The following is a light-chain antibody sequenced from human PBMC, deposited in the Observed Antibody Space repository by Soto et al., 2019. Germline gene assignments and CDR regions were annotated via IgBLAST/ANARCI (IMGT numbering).Light chain of an antibody. CDR2: EVS. V-gene: IGLV2-23*02. Sequence: QSALTQPASVSGSPGQSVTISCTGTNTNIGTYQAISWYQQHPGKAPKLILYEVSQRPSGVSDRFSGSKSGNTASLTISGLQAEDEADYHCCSYASSSTYVFGTGTELTVL. CDR3: CSYASSSTYV. J-gene: IGLJ1*01. CDR1: NTNIGTYQA.